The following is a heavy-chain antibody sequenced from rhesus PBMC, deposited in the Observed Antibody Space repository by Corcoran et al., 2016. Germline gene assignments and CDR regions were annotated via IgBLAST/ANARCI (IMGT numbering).Heavy chain of an antibody. V-gene: IGHV4-73*01. CDR1: GGSISGYYY. D-gene: IGHD3-16*01. CDR3: ARDRYYSGSYDYGRNYYGLDS. Sequence: QVQLQQWGEGLVKPSETLSLTCAVYGGSISGYYYWSWIRQPPGKGLEWIGYIYVNSASTNYNPSLKNRVTNSKDTSKNQFSLKLSSVTAADTAVYYCARDRYYSGSYDYGRNYYGLDSWGQGVVVTVSS. J-gene: IGHJ6*01. CDR2: IYVNSAST.